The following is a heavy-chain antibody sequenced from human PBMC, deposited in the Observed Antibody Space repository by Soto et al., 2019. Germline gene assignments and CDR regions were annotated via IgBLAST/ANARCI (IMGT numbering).Heavy chain of an antibody. V-gene: IGHV4-4*02. CDR3: VRGGHRQFDS. CDR1: GDSITSDWW. D-gene: IGHD1-26*01. J-gene: IGHJ5*01. Sequence: QVQLQESGPGRVKPSETLSLTCAVSGDSITSDWWWTWVRQSPGKGLEWIGEVHHRRSTNYNPSLRSRIIISVDNSKNQFSLILTSVTAADTALYYCVRGGHRQFDSWGQGALVIVSP. CDR2: VHHRRST.